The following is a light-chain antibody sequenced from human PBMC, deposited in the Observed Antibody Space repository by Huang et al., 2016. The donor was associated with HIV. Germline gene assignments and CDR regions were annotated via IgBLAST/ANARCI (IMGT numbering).Light chain of an antibody. Sequence: DIQMTQSPSSLSASIGDRVTITCRASHEIRNYLNLYQQKSGKAPKLLSHDASNLETGVPSMFSGSGSGTEFTFTIRSLQPEYIATYYCQQYDSLPITFGGGSKVEIK. CDR3: QQYDSLPIT. CDR1: HEIRNY. V-gene: IGKV1-33*01. J-gene: IGKJ4*01. CDR2: DAS.